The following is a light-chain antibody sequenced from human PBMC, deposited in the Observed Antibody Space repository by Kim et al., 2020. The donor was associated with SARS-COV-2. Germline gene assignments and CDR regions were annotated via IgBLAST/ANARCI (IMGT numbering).Light chain of an antibody. Sequence: EIVLTQSPATLSLSPGERATLSCRASQTVSSYLTWYQQKPGQAPRLLIYDASNRATGIPARFSGSGSGTDFTLTISSLEPEDLAVYYCQQRSNWPYTFGQGTKLEI. CDR1: QTVSSY. CDR3: QQRSNWPYT. CDR2: DAS. J-gene: IGKJ2*01. V-gene: IGKV3-11*01.